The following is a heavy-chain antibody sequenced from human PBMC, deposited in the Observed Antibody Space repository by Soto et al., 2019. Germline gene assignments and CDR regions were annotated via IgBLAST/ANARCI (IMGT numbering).Heavy chain of an antibody. D-gene: IGHD3-10*01. Sequence: QVKLVESGGGLVKPGGSLRLSCAASGFTFSDYYMSWIRQAPGKGLEWVSYINPTGSDIYYADAVKGRFAISRDNAKNSPYLQMNSLRAEDTAVYYCARDFSGYGMDVWGEGTTVTVSS. V-gene: IGHV3-11*01. CDR1: GFTFSDYY. J-gene: IGHJ6*04. CDR2: INPTGSDI. CDR3: ARDFSGYGMDV.